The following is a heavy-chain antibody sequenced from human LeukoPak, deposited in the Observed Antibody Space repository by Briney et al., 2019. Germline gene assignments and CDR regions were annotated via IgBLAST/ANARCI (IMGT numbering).Heavy chain of an antibody. Sequence: PGGSLRLSCAVSGFTFSSYAMSWVRQAPGKGLEWVSAISGSGGSTYYADSVKGRFTISRDNSKNALYLQMNSLRAEDTAVYYCAKDQYDISWYVGFDYWGQGTLVTVSS. V-gene: IGHV3-23*01. CDR1: GFTFSSYA. J-gene: IGHJ4*02. D-gene: IGHD6-13*01. CDR2: ISGSGGST. CDR3: AKDQYDISWYVGFDY.